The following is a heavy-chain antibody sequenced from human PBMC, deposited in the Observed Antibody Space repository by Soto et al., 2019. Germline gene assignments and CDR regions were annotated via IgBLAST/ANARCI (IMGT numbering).Heavy chain of an antibody. V-gene: IGHV4-31*03. Sequence: SETLSLTCTVSGGSISSGGYYWSWIRQHPGKGLEWIGYIYYSGSTYYNPSLKSRVTISVDTSKNQFSLKLSSVTAADTAVYYCARGWWLRFRTSDGGGAFDIWGQGTMVTVSS. D-gene: IGHD5-12*01. CDR3: ARGWWLRFRTSDGGGAFDI. CDR1: GGSISSGGYY. J-gene: IGHJ3*02. CDR2: IYYSGST.